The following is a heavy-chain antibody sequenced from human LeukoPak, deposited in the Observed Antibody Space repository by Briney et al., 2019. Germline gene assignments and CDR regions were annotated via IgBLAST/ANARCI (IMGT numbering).Heavy chain of an antibody. Sequence: GGSLRLSCAASGFTFTTYWMTWVRQAPGKGLEWVANIKQDGSEKYYVDSVKGRFTISRDNAKNSLYLQMNSLRADDTAVYYCAGETYYFDYWGQGTLVTVSS. CDR2: IKQDGSEK. J-gene: IGHJ4*02. CDR1: GFTFTTYW. V-gene: IGHV3-7*01. CDR3: AGETYYFDY.